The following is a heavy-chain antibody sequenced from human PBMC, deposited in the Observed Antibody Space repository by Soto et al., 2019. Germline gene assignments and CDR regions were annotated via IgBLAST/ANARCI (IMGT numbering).Heavy chain of an antibody. CDR3: AREYGSGSYGMDV. CDR2: IYYSGST. V-gene: IGHV4-59*12. CDR1: GGSISSYY. D-gene: IGHD3-10*01. J-gene: IGHJ6*02. Sequence: SETLSLTCTVSGGSISSYYWSWIRQPPGKGLEWIGYIYYSGSTNYNPSLKSRVTISVDTSKNQFSLKLSSVTAADTAVYYCAREYGSGSYGMDVWGQGTTVTVSS.